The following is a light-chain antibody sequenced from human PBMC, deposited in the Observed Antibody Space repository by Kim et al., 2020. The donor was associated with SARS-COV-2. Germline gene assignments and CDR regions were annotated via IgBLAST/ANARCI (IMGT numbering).Light chain of an antibody. CDR2: GAS. CDR3: QQYGNTRAT. CDR1: QSVYNNQ. J-gene: IGKJ5*01. V-gene: IGKV3-20*01. Sequence: EIVLTQSPGTLSLSPGERATLSCTASQSVYNNQLACYQQKPGQAPSLLIYGASTRATGIPERFSGSGSGTAFTLAISRLEPEDFAVYYCQQYGNTRATFGQGTRLEIK.